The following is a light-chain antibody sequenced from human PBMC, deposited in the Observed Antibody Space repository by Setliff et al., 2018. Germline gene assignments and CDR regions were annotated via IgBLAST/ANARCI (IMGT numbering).Light chain of an antibody. CDR3: QSYDSSLSANV. CDR1: SSNIGAGHD. J-gene: IGLJ1*01. CDR2: GNN. Sequence: QSVLTQPPPVSGAPGQRVTISCTGSSSNIGAGHDVHWYQQVPGTAPKLLIYGNNNRPSGVPNRFSGSKSGTSASLAITGLQAEDEADYSCQSYDSSLSANVFGTGTKV. V-gene: IGLV1-40*01.